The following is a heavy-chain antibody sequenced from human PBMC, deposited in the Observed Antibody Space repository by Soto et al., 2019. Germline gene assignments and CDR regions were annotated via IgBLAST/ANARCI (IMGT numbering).Heavy chain of an antibody. J-gene: IGHJ5*02. CDR3: ARYCSGGSCYSDTKHKRASNWFDP. CDR2: IYYSGST. Sequence: SETLSLTCTVSGGSISSVGYYWSWIRQHPGKGLEWIGYIYYSGSTYYNPSLKRRVTISVDTAKNQFSLKLSSVTAADTAVYYCARYCSGGSCYSDTKHKRASNWFDPWGQGTLVTVSS. CDR1: GGSISSVGYY. V-gene: IGHV4-31*03. D-gene: IGHD2-15*01.